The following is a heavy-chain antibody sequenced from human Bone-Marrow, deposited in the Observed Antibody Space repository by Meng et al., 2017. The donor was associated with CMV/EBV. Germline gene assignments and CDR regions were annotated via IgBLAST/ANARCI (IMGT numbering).Heavy chain of an antibody. CDR3: ARETGDIYYYYGMDV. CDR1: GGSISSSNW. D-gene: IGHD1-1*01. J-gene: IGHJ6*02. CDR2: IYHSGST. Sequence: SETLSLTCAVSGGSISSSNWWSWVRQPPGKGLEWIGEIYHSGSTNYNPSLKSRVTISVDKSKNQFSLKLSSVTAADTAVYYCARETGDIYYYYGMDVWGQGNTVTVSS. V-gene: IGHV4-4*02.